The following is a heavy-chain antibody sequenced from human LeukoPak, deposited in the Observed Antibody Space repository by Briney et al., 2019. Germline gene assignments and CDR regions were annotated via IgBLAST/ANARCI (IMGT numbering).Heavy chain of an antibody. J-gene: IGHJ3*02. CDR2: INPGHSDT. Sequence: GESLKISCKGSGYSFTTYWIGWLRQMPGKGLEYMGIINPGHSDTRYSPSFQGQVTISVDKSISTAYLQWSSLKASDTAMYYCASPRVGATAFDIWGQGTLVTVSS. CDR1: GYSFTTYW. D-gene: IGHD1-26*01. CDR3: ASPRVGATAFDI. V-gene: IGHV5-51*01.